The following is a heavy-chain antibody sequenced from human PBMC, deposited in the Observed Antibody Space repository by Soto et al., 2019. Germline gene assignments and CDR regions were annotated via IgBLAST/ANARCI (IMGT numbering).Heavy chain of an antibody. J-gene: IGHJ5*02. Sequence: TLSLTCTVSGASISDGYYWSWIRQHPGKGLEWIGSISYSGSTSYNPSLKSRLTISVDRSKSQFSLNLSSVTAADTAVYYCARRDRSGYSYWLDTWGQGTLVTVSS. CDR2: ISYSGST. CDR1: GASISDGYY. V-gene: IGHV4-31*03. D-gene: IGHD3-22*01. CDR3: ARRDRSGYSYWLDT.